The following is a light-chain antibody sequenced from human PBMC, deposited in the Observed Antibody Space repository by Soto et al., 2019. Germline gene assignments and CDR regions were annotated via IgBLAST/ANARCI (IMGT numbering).Light chain of an antibody. V-gene: IGKV1-33*01. CDR1: QDIRNY. J-gene: IGKJ4*01. CDR2: LAS. Sequence: DIQMTQSPSSLSASVGDRVTITCQASQDIRNYLNWYQQKPGKAPKVLISLASTLETGVPSRFSGGGSGTDLTFTISSLQPEDIATYYCQQFDDLPRTFGGGTKVEIK. CDR3: QQFDDLPRT.